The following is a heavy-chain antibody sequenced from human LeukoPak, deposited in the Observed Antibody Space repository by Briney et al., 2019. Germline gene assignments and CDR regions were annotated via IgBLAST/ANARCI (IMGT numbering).Heavy chain of an antibody. CDR1: GRPFGVSF. CDR3: ARRYYYNLGSFPFDF. CDR2: IHNSGTT. J-gene: IGHJ4*02. Sequence: SESLSPTCAVSGRPFGVSFWSWIRQSSGKGREWIGEIHNSGTTNYNPSLNSRVTISEDTSKNQFYLNLSYVTAADTAVYYCARRYYYNLGSFPFDFWGQGTLVTVSS. V-gene: IGHV4-34*01. D-gene: IGHD3-10*01.